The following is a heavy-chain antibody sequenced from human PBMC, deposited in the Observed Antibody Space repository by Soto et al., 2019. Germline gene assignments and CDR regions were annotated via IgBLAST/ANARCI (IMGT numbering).Heavy chain of an antibody. CDR3: ARRTVDTAMGFHY. CDR2: IYYSGST. D-gene: IGHD5-18*01. Sequence: PSVTMSLTCTVAGGSISSSSYYWGWIRQPPGKRLEWIGSIYYSGSTYYNPSLKSRVTISVDTSKNQFSLKLSSVTAADTAVYYCARRTVDTAMGFHYWGQGTLVTVS. V-gene: IGHV4-39*01. CDR1: GGSISSSSYY. J-gene: IGHJ4*02.